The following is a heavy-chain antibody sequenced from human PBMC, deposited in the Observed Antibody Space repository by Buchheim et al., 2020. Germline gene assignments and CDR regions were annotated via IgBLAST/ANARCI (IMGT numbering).Heavy chain of an antibody. CDR3: ARRQAPGTFDY. J-gene: IGHJ4*02. V-gene: IGHV5-51*01. D-gene: IGHD1-26*01. Sequence: EVQLLQSGAEVKKPGESLKISCKGSGYSFANYWIGWVRQMPGKGLEWMGIIYPGDSHIRYSPSFPGQVTISADKSITTASPQWSSLKASDSATYFCARRQAPGTFDYWGQGTL. CDR1: GYSFANYW. CDR2: IYPGDSHI.